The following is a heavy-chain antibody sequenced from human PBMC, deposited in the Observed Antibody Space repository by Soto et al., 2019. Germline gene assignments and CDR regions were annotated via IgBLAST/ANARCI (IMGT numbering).Heavy chain of an antibody. Sequence: ASVKVSCKASGYTFNSYGISRVREAPGQGLEWMGWISAYNGNTNYAQKLQGRVTMTTDTSTSTAYMELRSLRSDDTAVYYCAREDPQWFWFDPWAQGTLVTVSS. V-gene: IGHV1-18*01. CDR3: AREDPQWFWFDP. CDR1: GYTFNSYG. CDR2: ISAYNGNT. D-gene: IGHD3-22*01. J-gene: IGHJ5*02.